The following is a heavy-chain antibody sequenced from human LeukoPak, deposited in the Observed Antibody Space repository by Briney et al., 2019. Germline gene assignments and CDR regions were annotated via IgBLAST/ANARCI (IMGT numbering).Heavy chain of an antibody. J-gene: IGHJ4*02. D-gene: IGHD3-9*01. CDR2: ISNGGSK. V-gene: IGHV3-48*02. Sequence: GGSLRLSCAASGFTFSSYGMHWVRQAPGKGLEWVSYISNGGSKYYADSVKGRFTNSRDNVENSLYLQMSSLRDEDTAVYYCARDILTGYFEFWGQGTLVSVSS. CDR3: ARDILTGYFEF. CDR1: GFTFSSYG.